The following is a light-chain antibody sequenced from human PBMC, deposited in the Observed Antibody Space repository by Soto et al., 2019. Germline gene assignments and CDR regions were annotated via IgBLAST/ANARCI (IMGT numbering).Light chain of an antibody. CDR2: DTR. CDR1: TGAVTNGHY. Sequence: QAVVTQEHSLTVSPGGTVTLTCGSRTGAVTNGHYAYWIQQKPGQAPRTLIFDTRLKHSWAPARFSGSLLGGRAALTLSGAQPEDEADYYCLLSYGAVRIFGGGTKLTVL. J-gene: IGLJ2*01. V-gene: IGLV7-46*01. CDR3: LLSYGAVRI.